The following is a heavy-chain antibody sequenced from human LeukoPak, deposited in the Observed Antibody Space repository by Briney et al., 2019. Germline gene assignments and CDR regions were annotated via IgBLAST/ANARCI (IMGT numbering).Heavy chain of an antibody. J-gene: IGHJ4*02. CDR3: AKEESYYDILTGYYFPFDY. V-gene: IGHV3-21*04. CDR1: GFTFSSYS. D-gene: IGHD3-9*01. Sequence: GGSLRLSCAASGFTFSSYSMNWVRQAPGKGLEWVSSISSSSSYIYYADSVKGRFTISRDNSKNTLYLQMNSLRAEDTAVYYCAKEESYYDILTGYYFPFDYWGQGTLVTVSS. CDR2: ISSSSSYI.